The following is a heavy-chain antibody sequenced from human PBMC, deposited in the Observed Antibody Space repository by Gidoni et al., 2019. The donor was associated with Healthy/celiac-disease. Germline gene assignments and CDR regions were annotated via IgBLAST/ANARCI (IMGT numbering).Heavy chain of an antibody. CDR3: ARDLRITIFGVVTTIRYYYYGMDV. J-gene: IGHJ6*02. Sequence: QVQLVQSGAEVKKPWASVKVSCKASGYTFTSYYMHWVRQAPGQGLEWMGIINPSGGSTSYAQKFQGRVTMTRDTSTSTVYMELSSLRSEDTAVYYCARDLRITIFGVVTTIRYYYYGMDVWGQGTTVTVSS. V-gene: IGHV1-46*01. D-gene: IGHD3-3*01. CDR1: GYTFTSYY. CDR2: INPSGGST.